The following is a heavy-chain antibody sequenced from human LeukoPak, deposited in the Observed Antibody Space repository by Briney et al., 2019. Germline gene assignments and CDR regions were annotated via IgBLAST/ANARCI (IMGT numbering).Heavy chain of an antibody. CDR2: IYATGTT. D-gene: IGHD3-16*02. V-gene: IGHV4-4*07. CDR1: GGSISGYF. Sequence: PSETLSLTCTVSGGSISGYFWSWIRQPAGKGLEWFGRIYATGTTNYNPSLKSRVTMSVDTSKNQFSLNLTSVTAADTAVYYCAREGGGSNRCLDWGQGTLVTVSS. J-gene: IGHJ1*01. CDR3: AREGGGSNRCLD.